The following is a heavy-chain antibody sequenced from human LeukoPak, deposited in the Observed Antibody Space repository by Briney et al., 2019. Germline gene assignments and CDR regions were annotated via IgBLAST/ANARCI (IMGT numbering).Heavy chain of an antibody. CDR2: IYPGDSDT. V-gene: IGHV5-51*01. D-gene: IGHD2-21*02. J-gene: IGHJ5*02. CDR1: GYSFTSYW. Sequence: GESLQISCKGSGYSFTSYWIGWVRPMPGKGLEWMGIIYPGDSDTGYSPSFQGQVTISADKSISTAYLQWSSLKASDTAMYYCARLPYCGGDCYPNWFDPWGQGTLVTVSS. CDR3: ARLPYCGGDCYPNWFDP.